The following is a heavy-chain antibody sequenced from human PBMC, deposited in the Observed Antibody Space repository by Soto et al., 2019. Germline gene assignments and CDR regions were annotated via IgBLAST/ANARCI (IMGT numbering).Heavy chain of an antibody. D-gene: IGHD3-10*01. CDR3: ARHKLDYLARDVFDI. V-gene: IGHV4-4*08. CDR2: IYSGNT. J-gene: IGHJ3*02. Sequence: SETLSLTCTVSGVSISNYHWSWIRQPPGKGLEWIGYIYSGNTNYNPSLKSRLTISLDTSKSQFPLRLTSVTAADTAVYYCARHKLDYLARDVFDIWGQGTMVTVSS. CDR1: GVSISNYH.